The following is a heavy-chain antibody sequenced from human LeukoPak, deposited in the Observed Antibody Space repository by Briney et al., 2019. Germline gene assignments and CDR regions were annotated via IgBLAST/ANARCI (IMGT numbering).Heavy chain of an antibody. CDR2: INSDGSST. CDR1: GFTFSSYW. V-gene: IGHV3-74*01. J-gene: IGHJ4*02. CDR3: ARDTRYYYGSGSFRGFDY. Sequence: GGSLRLSCAASGFTFSSYWMHWVRQAPGKGLVWVSRINSDGSSTSYADSVKGRFTISRDNAKNTLYLQMNSLRAEDTAVYYCARDTRYYYGSGSFRGFDYRGQGTLVTVSS. D-gene: IGHD3-10*01.